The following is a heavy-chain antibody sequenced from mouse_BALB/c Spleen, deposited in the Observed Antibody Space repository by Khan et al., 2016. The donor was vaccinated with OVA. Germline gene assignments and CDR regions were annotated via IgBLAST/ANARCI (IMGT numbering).Heavy chain of an antibody. V-gene: IGHV3-2*02. J-gene: IGHJ4*01. CDR1: GYSITSDYA. D-gene: IGHD2-13*01. CDR2: ISSTGST. CDR3: ARSLDYGDSYAIDY. Sequence: EVQLQESGPGLVKPSQSLSLTCTVTGYSITSDYAWNWIRQFPGNKLEWMGYISSTGSTSYNPSLKSRISITRDTSKNQFFLHLNSVTTEDTATYYCARSLDYGDSYAIDYWGQGTSVTVSS.